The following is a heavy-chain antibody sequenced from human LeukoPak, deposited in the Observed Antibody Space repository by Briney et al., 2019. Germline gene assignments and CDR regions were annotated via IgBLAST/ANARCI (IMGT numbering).Heavy chain of an antibody. J-gene: IGHJ5*02. CDR1: GDSISSGTYY. Sequence: PSETLSLTCTVSGDSISSGTYYWSWIRQPAGKGLEWIGHIYISGSTNSNPSLKSRVTISVDTSKNQFSLKLSSVTAADTAIYYCARDHSLNWLDPWGQGTLVTVSS. CDR3: ARDHSLNWLDP. V-gene: IGHV4-61*09. CDR2: IYISGST. D-gene: IGHD2-21*01.